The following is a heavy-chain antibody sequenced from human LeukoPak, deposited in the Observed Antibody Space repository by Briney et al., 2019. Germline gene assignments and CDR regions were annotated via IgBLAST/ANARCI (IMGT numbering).Heavy chain of an antibody. D-gene: IGHD3-16*01. CDR3: ARDPEWGALDY. Sequence: GGSLRLSCAASGFTFSTYWMHWVRQAPGKGLVWVSGLNSDGSITGYVDSVKGRFTISRDNAKNSLYLQMDSLRVEDTAVYYCARDPEWGALDYWGLGTLVTVSS. CDR1: GFTFSTYW. J-gene: IGHJ4*02. V-gene: IGHV3-74*01. CDR2: LNSDGSIT.